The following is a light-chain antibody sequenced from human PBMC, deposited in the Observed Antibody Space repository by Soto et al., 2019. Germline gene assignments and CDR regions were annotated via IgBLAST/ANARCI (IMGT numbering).Light chain of an antibody. V-gene: IGKV3-20*01. CDR1: QSVSSSY. CDR3: QHYNTYPWT. CDR2: GAS. Sequence: EIVLTQSPATLSLSPGERATLSCRASQSVSSSYLAWYQQKPGQAPRLLIYGASSRATGIPDRFSGSGSGTEFTLTISSLEPEDFATYYCQHYNTYPWTFGQGTKV. J-gene: IGKJ1*01.